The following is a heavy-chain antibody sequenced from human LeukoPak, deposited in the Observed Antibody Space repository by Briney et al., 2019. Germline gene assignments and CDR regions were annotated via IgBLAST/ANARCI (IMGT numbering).Heavy chain of an antibody. J-gene: IGHJ5*02. D-gene: IGHD2-2*03. Sequence: ASVKVSCKASGYTFTSYDINWVRQATGQGLEWMGWMNPNSGNTGYAQKFQGRVTMTRNTPISTAYMELSSLRSEDTAVYYCARGRGYCSSTSCYRFDPWGQGTLVTVSS. V-gene: IGHV1-8*01. CDR2: MNPNSGNT. CDR3: ARGRGYCSSTSCYRFDP. CDR1: GYTFTSYD.